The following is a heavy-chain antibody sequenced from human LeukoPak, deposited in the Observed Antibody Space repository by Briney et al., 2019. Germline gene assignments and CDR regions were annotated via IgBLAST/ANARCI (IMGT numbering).Heavy chain of an antibody. CDR3: ARETDYDFWSGYDHHDAFDI. Sequence: ASVKVSCKASGYTFTSYGISWVRQAPGQGLEWMGWISAYNGNTNYAQKLQGRVTMTTDTSTSTAYMELRSLRSDDTAVYYCARETDYDFWSGYDHHDAFDIWGQGTMVTVSS. D-gene: IGHD3-3*01. J-gene: IGHJ3*02. V-gene: IGHV1-18*01. CDR2: ISAYNGNT. CDR1: GYTFTSYG.